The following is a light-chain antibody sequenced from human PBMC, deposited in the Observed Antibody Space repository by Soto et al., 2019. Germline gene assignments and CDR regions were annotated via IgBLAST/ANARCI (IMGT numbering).Light chain of an antibody. CDR1: QSVSTS. CDR3: QVRDVRTS. Sequence: IVLTQSPVTLAVSSGERAVLSCRASQSVSTSLAWYQHKPGQAPRLFIYDASKRAPGIPARFSGSGSGTDFTLTISSLEPEDFAVYYCQVRDVRTSLGQGTKVDIK. CDR2: DAS. J-gene: IGKJ1*01. V-gene: IGKV3-11*01.